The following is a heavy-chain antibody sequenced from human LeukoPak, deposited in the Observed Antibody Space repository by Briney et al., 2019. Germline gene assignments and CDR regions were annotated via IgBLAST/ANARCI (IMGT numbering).Heavy chain of an antibody. Sequence: SETLSLTCTVSGGSISSGGYYWSWIRQHPGKGLEWIGYIYYSGSTYYKPSLKSRVTISVDTSKNQFSLKLSSVTAADTAVYYCARVALWFGETYDYWGQGTLVTVSS. J-gene: IGHJ4*02. CDR1: GGSISSGGYY. V-gene: IGHV4-31*03. D-gene: IGHD3-10*01. CDR2: IYYSGST. CDR3: ARVALWFGETYDY.